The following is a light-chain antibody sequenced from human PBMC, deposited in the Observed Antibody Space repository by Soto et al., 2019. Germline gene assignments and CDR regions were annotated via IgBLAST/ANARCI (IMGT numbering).Light chain of an antibody. Sequence: EIVMTQSPATLSVSPGERATLSCRASQSVGSNLAWYQQKPGQAPRLLIYGSSTTATGIPARFSGSGSETEFTLTISSLQSEDFAVYYCQHYNNWPPWTFGQGTKVEIK. V-gene: IGKV3-15*01. J-gene: IGKJ1*01. CDR3: QHYNNWPPWT. CDR1: QSVGSN. CDR2: GSS.